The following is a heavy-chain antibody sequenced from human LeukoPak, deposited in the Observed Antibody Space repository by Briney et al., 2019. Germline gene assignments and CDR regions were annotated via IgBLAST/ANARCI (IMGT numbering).Heavy chain of an antibody. CDR1: GYTFTGYY. CDR3: ARVFTMIVAYFDY. Sequence: ASVKVSCKASGYTFTGYYMHWVRQAPGQGLEWMGWINPNRGDTNYAQKFRGRVTMTRDTSISTAYMELSRLRSDDTAVYYCARVFTMIVAYFDYWGQGTLVTVSS. CDR2: INPNRGDT. D-gene: IGHD3-22*01. V-gene: IGHV1-2*02. J-gene: IGHJ4*02.